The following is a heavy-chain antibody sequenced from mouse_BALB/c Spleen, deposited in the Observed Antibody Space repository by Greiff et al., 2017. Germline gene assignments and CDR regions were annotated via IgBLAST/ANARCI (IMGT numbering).Heavy chain of an antibody. V-gene: IGHV1S81*02. J-gene: IGHJ4*01. Sequence: VQLQESGAELVKPGASVKLSCKASGYTFTSYYMYWVKQRPGQGLEWIGEINPSNGGTNFNEKFKSKATLTVDKSSSTAYMQLSSLTSEDSAVYYCTRAALPYAMDYWGQGTSVTVSS. CDR2: INPSNGGT. CDR1: GYTFTSYY. CDR3: TRAALPYAMDY.